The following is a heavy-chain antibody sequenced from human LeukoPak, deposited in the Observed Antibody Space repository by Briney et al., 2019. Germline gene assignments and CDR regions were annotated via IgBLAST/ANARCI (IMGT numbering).Heavy chain of an antibody. V-gene: IGHV3-53*01. CDR3: AKASDRGWYVHFDY. J-gene: IGHJ4*02. D-gene: IGHD6-19*01. CDR2: IYSGGST. Sequence: GGSLRLSCAASGFTVSSNYMSWVRQAPGKGLEWVSIIYSGGSTFYADSVKGRFTISRDNSKDTLYLQMSSLRVEDTAVYYCAKASDRGWYVHFDYWGQGTLVTVSS. CDR1: GFTVSSNY.